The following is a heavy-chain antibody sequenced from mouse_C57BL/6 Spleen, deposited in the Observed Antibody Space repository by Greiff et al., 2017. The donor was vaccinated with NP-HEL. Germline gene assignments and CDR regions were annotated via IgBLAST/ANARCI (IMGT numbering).Heavy chain of an antibody. CDR1: GFNIKNTY. CDR2: IDPANGHT. J-gene: IGHJ3*01. Sequence: EVQLQQSVAELVRPGASVKLSCTASGFNIKNTYMHWVKQRPEQGLEWIGRIDPANGHTNYEPKFQGKATITADKSSNTAYLQLSSLTSEDTASSCCAANWDEGAWFAYWGQGTLVTVSA. V-gene: IGHV14-3*01. CDR3: AANWDEGAWFAY. D-gene: IGHD4-1*01.